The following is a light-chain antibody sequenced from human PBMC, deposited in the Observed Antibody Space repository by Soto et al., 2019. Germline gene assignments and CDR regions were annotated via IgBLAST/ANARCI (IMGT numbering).Light chain of an antibody. CDR2: DAS. CDR3: QQRRNWPRT. J-gene: IGKJ2*01. V-gene: IGKV3-11*01. CDR1: QSVSSS. Sequence: EIVLTQSPATLSLSPGERATLSCRASQSVSSSLAWYQQKPGQAPRLLIYDASNRATGIPARFSGSGSGTDITLTISSLEPEDFAVYYCQQRRNWPRTFGQGTKLEIK.